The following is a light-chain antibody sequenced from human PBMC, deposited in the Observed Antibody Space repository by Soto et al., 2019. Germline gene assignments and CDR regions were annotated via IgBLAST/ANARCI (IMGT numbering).Light chain of an antibody. CDR3: AAWDDSLNGCV. V-gene: IGLV1-44*01. J-gene: IGLJ1*01. Sequence: QPVLTQPPSASGSPGQRVTISCSGSSAHTGSSTVNWYQQPPGTAPKLLIHSNNQRPSGVPDLFSGSKSGTSASLAIRGLQSEDEAEYYSAAWDDSLNGCVIGTGTKLTVL. CDR2: SNN. CDR1: SAHTGSST.